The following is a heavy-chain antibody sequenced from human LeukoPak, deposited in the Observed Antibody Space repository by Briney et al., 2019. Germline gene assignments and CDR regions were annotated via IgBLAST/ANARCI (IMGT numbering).Heavy chain of an antibody. V-gene: IGHV4-39*01. Sequence: PSETLSFTCTVSGGSISSSSYYWGWIRQPPGKGLEWIGSIYYSGSTYYNPSLKSRVPISVDTSKNQFSLKLSSVTAADTAVYYCARRVRDGYNFGFVGVANWFDPWGQGTLVTVSS. J-gene: IGHJ5*02. CDR1: GGSISSSSYY. D-gene: IGHD5-24*01. CDR2: IYYSGST. CDR3: ARRVRDGYNFGFVGVANWFDP.